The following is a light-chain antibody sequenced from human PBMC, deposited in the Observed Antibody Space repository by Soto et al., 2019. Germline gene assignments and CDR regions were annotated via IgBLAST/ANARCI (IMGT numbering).Light chain of an antibody. CDR2: KAS. J-gene: IGKJ1*01. V-gene: IGKV1-5*03. CDR3: QHYNSYSEA. CDR1: QGISNW. Sequence: DIQMTQSPSTLSASVRDRVTIACRASQGISNWLAWYQQKPGKAPKLLIYKASTLKSGVPSRFSGSGSGTEFTLTISSLQPDDFATYYCQHYNSYSEAFGQGTKVDNK.